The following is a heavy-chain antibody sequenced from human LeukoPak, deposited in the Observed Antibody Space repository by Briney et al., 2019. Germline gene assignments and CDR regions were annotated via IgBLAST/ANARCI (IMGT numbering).Heavy chain of an antibody. J-gene: IGHJ4*02. V-gene: IGHV3-7*01. Sequence: HPGGCLRLSCAASGFTFSRYWMSWVRQAPRKGLEWVANIKQDGSEKYYVDSVKGRFTISRDNAKNSLYLQMNGLRAEDTAVYYCARDYGPGSYINYWGQGTPVTVSS. CDR2: IKQDGSEK. CDR3: ARDYGPGSYINY. D-gene: IGHD3-10*01. CDR1: GFTFSRYW.